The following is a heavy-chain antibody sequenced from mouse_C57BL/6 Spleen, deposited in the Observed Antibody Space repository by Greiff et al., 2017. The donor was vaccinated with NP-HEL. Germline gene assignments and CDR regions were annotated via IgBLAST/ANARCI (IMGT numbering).Heavy chain of an antibody. CDR2: INPSTGGT. CDR1: GYSFTGYY. J-gene: IGHJ2*01. CDR3: ARFPGYFDY. V-gene: IGHV1-42*01. Sequence: VQLKQSGPELVKPGASVKISCKASGYSFTGYYMNWVKQSPEKSLEWIGEINPSTGGTTYNQKFKAKATLTVDKSSSTAYMQLKSLTSGDSAVYYCARFPGYFDYWGQGTTLTVSS.